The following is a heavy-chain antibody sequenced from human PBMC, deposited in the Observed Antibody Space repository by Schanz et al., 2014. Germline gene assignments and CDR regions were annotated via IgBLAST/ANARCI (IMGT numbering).Heavy chain of an antibody. D-gene: IGHD6-25*01. J-gene: IGHJ4*02. CDR1: GFTFSIYA. V-gene: IGHV3-64D*06. CDR2: ISHDGYST. Sequence: EAQLVESGGGLVQPGGSLRLSCSASGFTFSIYAMHWVRQAPGKGLEYVSAISHDGYSTYYADSVKGRFTISRDNSKNTLYLQMNSLRAEDTAVYYCAKVRYSSGWRGDYFDEWGQGTLXTVAS. CDR3: AKVRYSSGWRGDYFDE.